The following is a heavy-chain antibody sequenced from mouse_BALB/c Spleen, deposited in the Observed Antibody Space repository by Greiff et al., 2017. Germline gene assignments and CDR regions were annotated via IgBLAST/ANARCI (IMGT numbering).Heavy chain of an antibody. CDR3: ARAYYYGSSYEGFDY. D-gene: IGHD1-1*01. CDR1: GYTFTSYW. Sequence: VQLQQSGAELVKPGASVKLSCKASGYTFTSYWMHWVKQRPGQGLEWIGEINPSNGRTNYNEKFKSKATLTVDKSSSTAYMQLSSLTSEDSAVYYCARAYYYGSSYEGFDYWGQGTTLTVSS. CDR2: INPSNGRT. V-gene: IGHV1S81*02. J-gene: IGHJ2*01.